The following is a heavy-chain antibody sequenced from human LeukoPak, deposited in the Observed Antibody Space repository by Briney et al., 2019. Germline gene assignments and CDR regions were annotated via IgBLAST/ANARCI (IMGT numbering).Heavy chain of an antibody. V-gene: IGHV3-23*01. CDR3: AKGKGCGGDCYAYFAH. CDR1: GFTYSSYA. J-gene: IGHJ4*02. D-gene: IGHD2-21*02. Sequence: GGSLRLSCAASGFTYSSYAMSWVRQAPGKGLEWVSGITDSGGATDYADSVKGRFTISRDNSKNTLYLQMNGLRVEDTAVYYCAKGKGCGGDCYAYFAHWGQGTLATVSS. CDR2: ITDSGGAT.